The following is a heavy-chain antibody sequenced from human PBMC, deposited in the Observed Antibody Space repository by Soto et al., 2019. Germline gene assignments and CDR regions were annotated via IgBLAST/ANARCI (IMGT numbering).Heavy chain of an antibody. Sequence: QLHLQESGPGLVKPSETLSLTCTVSGDSFSTSNYYWGWIRQPPGKGLECIGNIFYGGGTGVTYYNPSLTSRVIISVDTSKNQFSLKLRSITAADTAFYFCARRGGGDSLFDSWGQGKLVTVSS. CDR2: IFYGGGTGVT. CDR3: ARRGGGDSLFDS. CDR1: GDSFSTSNYY. V-gene: IGHV4-39*01. J-gene: IGHJ4*02. D-gene: IGHD4-17*01.